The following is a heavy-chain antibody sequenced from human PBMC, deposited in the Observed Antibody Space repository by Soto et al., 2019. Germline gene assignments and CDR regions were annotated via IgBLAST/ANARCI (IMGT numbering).Heavy chain of an antibody. V-gene: IGHV4-34*01. D-gene: IGHD6-13*01. Sequence: SETLSLTCAVYGGSFSGYYWSWIRQPPGKGLEWIGEINHSGSTNYNPSLKSRVTISVDTSKNQFSLKLSSVTAADTAVYYCAGHGVVYSSSLDYYGMDVWGQGTTVTVSS. CDR1: GGSFSGYY. CDR3: AGHGVVYSSSLDYYGMDV. J-gene: IGHJ6*02. CDR2: INHSGST.